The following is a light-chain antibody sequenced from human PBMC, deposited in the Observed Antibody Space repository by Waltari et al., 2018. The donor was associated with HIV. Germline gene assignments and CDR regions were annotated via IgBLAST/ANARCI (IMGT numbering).Light chain of an antibody. CDR1: SSNIGNDN. CDR3: VGWDASLSAYV. Sequence: QSVLTQPPSASGTRGQRVTIACSGSSSNIGNDNVSWYQQLPGTAPKLLIYKNYQRPSGVPDRFAGSKSGTSASLAISGLRSEDEADYYCVGWDASLSAYVFGTGTKVTIL. CDR2: KNY. V-gene: IGLV1-47*01. J-gene: IGLJ1*01.